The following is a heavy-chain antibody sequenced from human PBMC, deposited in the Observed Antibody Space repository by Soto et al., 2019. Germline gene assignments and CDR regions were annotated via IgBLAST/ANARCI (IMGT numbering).Heavy chain of an antibody. V-gene: IGHV3-23*01. Sequence: EVQLLESGGGLVQPGGSLRISCAASGFTFSSYAMSWVRQAPGKGLEWVSALSGSGGSTYYADSVKGRFTISRDNTTNTIYLQMNSLRAEDKAVYYCAKDIHGSGSYYKRTGFDYWGQGTLGNVSS. CDR1: GFTFSSYA. D-gene: IGHD3-10*01. CDR2: LSGSGGST. J-gene: IGHJ4*02. CDR3: AKDIHGSGSYYKRTGFDY.